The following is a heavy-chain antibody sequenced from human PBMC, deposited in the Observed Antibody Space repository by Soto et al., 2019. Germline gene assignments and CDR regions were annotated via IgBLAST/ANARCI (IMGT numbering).Heavy chain of an antibody. Sequence: EVQLVESGGGLVQPGGSLRLSCAASGFTFSSYWMHWVRQAPGKGLVWVSRINSDGSSTSYADSVKGRFTISRDNAKKTLYLQMNSLRAEDTAVYYCAVAVAGATAIGYWGQGTLVTVSS. D-gene: IGHD6-19*01. CDR2: INSDGSST. CDR1: GFTFSSYW. CDR3: AVAVAGATAIGY. V-gene: IGHV3-74*01. J-gene: IGHJ4*02.